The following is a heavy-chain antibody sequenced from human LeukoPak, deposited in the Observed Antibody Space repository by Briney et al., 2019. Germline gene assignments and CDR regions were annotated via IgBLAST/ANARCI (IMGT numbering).Heavy chain of an antibody. J-gene: IGHJ4*02. V-gene: IGHV3-21*01. CDR1: GFTFSSYS. Sequence: GGSLRLSCAASGFTFSSYSMNWVRQAPGKGLEWVSSISSSSSYIYYADSVKGRFTVSRDNAKTSLYLQMNSLRAEDTAVYYCARLARLTGYLYWGQGTLVTVSS. CDR2: ISSSSSYI. D-gene: IGHD3-9*01. CDR3: ARLARLTGYLY.